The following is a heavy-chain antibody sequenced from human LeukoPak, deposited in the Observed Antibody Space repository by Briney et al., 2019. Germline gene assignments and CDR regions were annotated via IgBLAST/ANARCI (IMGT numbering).Heavy chain of an antibody. CDR3: AREGTAGFDY. J-gene: IGHJ4*02. D-gene: IGHD2-21*02. Sequence: ASVKVSCKASGYTFSSYYMHWVRQAPGQGLEWMGIINPSGGSTSYARKFQGRVTMTRETSTRTVYMELSSLRSEDTAVYYCAREGTAGFDYWGQGTLVTVSS. CDR1: GYTFSSYY. CDR2: INPSGGST. V-gene: IGHV1-46*01.